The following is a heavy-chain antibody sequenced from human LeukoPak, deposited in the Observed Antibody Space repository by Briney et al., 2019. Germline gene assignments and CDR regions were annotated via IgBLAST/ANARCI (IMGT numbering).Heavy chain of an antibody. CDR1: GGSFSGYY. CDR2: INHSGST. Sequence: SETLSLTCAVYGGSFSGYYWSWIRQPPGKGLEWIGEINHSGSTNYNPSLKSRVTISVDTSKNQFSLKLSSVTAADTAVYYCARAPDYYDSSGYYYFDCWGQGTLVTVSS. CDR3: ARAPDYYDSSGYYYFDC. D-gene: IGHD3-22*01. J-gene: IGHJ4*02. V-gene: IGHV4-34*01.